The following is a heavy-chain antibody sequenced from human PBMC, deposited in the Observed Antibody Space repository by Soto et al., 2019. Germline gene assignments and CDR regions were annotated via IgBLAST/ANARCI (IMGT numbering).Heavy chain of an antibody. CDR1: GYRFTGHY. J-gene: IGHJ3*01. CDR2: IYPDNGSP. CDR3: VRDGALRSLSNFDV. D-gene: IGHD4-4*01. Sequence: QVRLVQSEPEVKEPGASVKLSCRASGYRFTGHYLHWVRQAPGQQPEWMAWIYPDNGSPRIAYRFQAWVTVTRDTSLETAYLELSRLRSDDTATYYCVRDGALRSLSNFDVWGQGTVVTV. V-gene: IGHV1-2*04.